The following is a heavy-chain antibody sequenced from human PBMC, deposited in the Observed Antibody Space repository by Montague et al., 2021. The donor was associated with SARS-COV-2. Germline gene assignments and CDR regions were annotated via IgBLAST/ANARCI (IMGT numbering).Heavy chain of an antibody. CDR1: GDSVSGNRVR. Sequence: CAISGDSVSGNRVRWSWIRQEPSTDLEWVGRTYYRSKWYSDYAPSVRGRLTVNPDASKNEFSLELNYVTPEDTAVYYCVRYSGWFYFDFWGRGTLVTVSS. CDR3: VRYSGWFYFDF. J-gene: IGHJ4*02. CDR2: TYYRSKWYS. D-gene: IGHD6-19*01. V-gene: IGHV6-1*01.